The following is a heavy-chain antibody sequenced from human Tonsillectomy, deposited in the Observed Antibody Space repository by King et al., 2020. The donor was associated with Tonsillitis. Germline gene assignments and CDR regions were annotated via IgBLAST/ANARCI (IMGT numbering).Heavy chain of an antibody. CDR3: ARHLYGSGSYSHFDY. J-gene: IGHJ4*02. V-gene: IGHV4-59*08. Sequence: QLQESGPGLVKPSETLSLTCTVSGGSISSYYWSWIRQPPGKGLEWIGYIYYSGSTTYNPSLKSRVTISVDTSKNQFSLKLSSVTAADTAVYYCARHLYGSGSYSHFDYWGQGTLVTVSS. D-gene: IGHD3-10*01. CDR1: GGSISSYY. CDR2: IYYSGST.